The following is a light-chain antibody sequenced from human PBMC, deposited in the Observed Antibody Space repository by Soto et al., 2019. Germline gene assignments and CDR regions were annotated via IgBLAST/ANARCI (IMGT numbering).Light chain of an antibody. V-gene: IGKV3-20*01. CDR1: HDVISNS. CDR3: HQYGRSTTS. J-gene: IGKJ1*01. Sequence: EIVLTQSPGTLSLSPGERASLSCRASHDVISNSLAWYQKKVGQPPRLLIYAASKRATDIPDRFSGGGSGTDFTLTIDRLESEDFAVYYCHQYGRSTTSFGQGTRVEIK. CDR2: AAS.